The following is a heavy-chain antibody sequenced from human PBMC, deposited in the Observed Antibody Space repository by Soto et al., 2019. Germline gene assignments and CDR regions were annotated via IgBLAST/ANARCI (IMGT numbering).Heavy chain of an antibody. CDR2: ISGTGDTK. Sequence: GGSLRLSCAASGLFFSDYYLSWIRQAPGKALECVAYISGTGDTKYYADSVTGRFTISRDNPKNSLYLQMNSLRPEDAAVYYCAIGGGQIYYKGLDVWGQGTPVTVSS. CDR3: AIGGGQIYYKGLDV. J-gene: IGHJ6*02. CDR1: GLFFSDYY. V-gene: IGHV3-11*01. D-gene: IGHD3-10*01.